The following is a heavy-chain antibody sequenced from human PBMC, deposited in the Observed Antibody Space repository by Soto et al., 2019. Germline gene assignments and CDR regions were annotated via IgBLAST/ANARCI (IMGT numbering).Heavy chain of an antibody. V-gene: IGHV2-5*02. CDR1: GFSLSTSGVG. CDR2: IYWDDDK. D-gene: IGHD2-15*01. Sequence: SGPTLVNPTQTLTLTCTFSGFSLSTSGVGVGWIRQPPGKALEWLALIYWDDDKRYSPSLKSRLTITKDTAKDQVALTMTSMDPVGTATYYCAHSLPPRRWSNYYFYMDVWGKGT. CDR3: AHSLPPRRWSNYYFYMDV. J-gene: IGHJ6*03.